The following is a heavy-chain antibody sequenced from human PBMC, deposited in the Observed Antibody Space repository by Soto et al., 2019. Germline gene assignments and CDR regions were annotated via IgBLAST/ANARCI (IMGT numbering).Heavy chain of an antibody. CDR1: GGSCVGYG. CDR2: INHSGGT. D-gene: IGHD3-9*01. J-gene: IGHJ6*01. V-gene: IGHV4-34*01. CDR3: ARSRRYFAWFRSSYYSGMAV. Sequence: SETLCLTSAVLGGSCVGYGGSWIRQPPGKGLEWIGEINHSGGTNSTTSLKRRVTISVETSTNQFSLKLSSVHAADTAVYYCARSRRYFAWFRSSYYSGMAVRGHGTTVPVSS.